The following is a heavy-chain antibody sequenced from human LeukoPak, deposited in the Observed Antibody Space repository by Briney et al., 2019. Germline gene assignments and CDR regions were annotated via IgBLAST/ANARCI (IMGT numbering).Heavy chain of an antibody. CDR2: INHSGST. Sequence: SSETLSLTCAVYGGSFSGYYWSWIRQPPGKGLEWIGEINHSGSTNYNPSLKSRVTISVDTSKNQFSLKLSSVTAADTAVYYCARGAQHHYYYGMDVWGQGTTVTVSS. CDR1: GGSFSGYY. V-gene: IGHV4-34*01. J-gene: IGHJ6*02. CDR3: ARGAQHHYYYGMDV. D-gene: IGHD6-13*01.